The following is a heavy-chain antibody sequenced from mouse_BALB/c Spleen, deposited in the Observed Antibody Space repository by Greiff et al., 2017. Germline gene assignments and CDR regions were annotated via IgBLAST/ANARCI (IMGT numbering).Heavy chain of an antibody. CDR3: ARGYGSSHYAMDY. J-gene: IGHJ4*01. CDR1: GYSITSDYA. D-gene: IGHD1-1*01. CDR2: ISYSGST. V-gene: IGHV3-2*02. Sequence: EVQRVESGPGLVKPSQSLSLTCTVTGYSITSDYAWNWIRQFPGNKLEWMGYISYSGSTSYNPSLKSRTSITRDTSKNQFFLQLNSVTTEDTATYYCARGYGSSHYAMDYWGQGTSVTVSS.